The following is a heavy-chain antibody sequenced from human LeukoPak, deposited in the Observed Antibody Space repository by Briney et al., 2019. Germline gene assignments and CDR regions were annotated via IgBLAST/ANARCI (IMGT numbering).Heavy chain of an antibody. CDR2: IYHSGST. CDR3: ARTTEGYCRSTSCYGFYYSYYMDV. D-gene: IGHD2-2*01. J-gene: IGHJ6*03. Sequence: SETLSLTCTVSGYSISSGYYWGWIRQPPGKGLEWIGSIYHSGSTYYNPSLKSRVTISVDTSKNQFSLKLSSVTAADTAVYYCARTTEGYCRSTSCYGFYYSYYMDVWGKGTTVTISS. V-gene: IGHV4-38-2*02. CDR1: GYSISSGYY.